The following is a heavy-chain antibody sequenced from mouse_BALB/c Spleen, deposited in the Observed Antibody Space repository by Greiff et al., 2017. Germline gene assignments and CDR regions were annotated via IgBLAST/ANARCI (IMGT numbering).Heavy chain of an antibody. CDR2: ISSGSSTI. D-gene: IGHD3-1*01. J-gene: IGHJ3*01. V-gene: IGHV5-17*02. CDR1: GFTFSSFG. CDR3: ARPARAPFAY. Sequence: EVHLVESGGGLVQPGGSRKLSCAASGFTFSSFGMHWVRQAPEKGLEWVAYISSGSSTIYYADTVKGRFTISRDNPKNTLFLQMTSLRSEDTAMYYCARPARAPFAYWGQGTLVTVSA.